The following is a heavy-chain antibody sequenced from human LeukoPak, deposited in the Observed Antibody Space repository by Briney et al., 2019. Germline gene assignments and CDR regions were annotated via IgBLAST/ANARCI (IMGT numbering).Heavy chain of an antibody. J-gene: IGHJ5*02. CDR2: LYDSGST. V-gene: IGHV4-59*12. Sequence: GSLRLSCAASGFTFSSYAMSWIRQPPGKGLEWIGYLYDSGSTNYNPSLKSRVTISADTSKNQFSLKLNSVTAADTAVYYCARGRGSLLNWFDPWGQGTLVTVSS. D-gene: IGHD2/OR15-2a*01. CDR1: GFTFSSYA. CDR3: ARGRGSLLNWFDP.